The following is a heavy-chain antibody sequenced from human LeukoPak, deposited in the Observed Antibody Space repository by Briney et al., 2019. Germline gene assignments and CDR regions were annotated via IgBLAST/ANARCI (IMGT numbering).Heavy chain of an antibody. V-gene: IGHV1-2*02. CDR3: AREGKAGSSGWFGAFDI. J-gene: IGHJ3*02. D-gene: IGHD6-13*01. CDR1: TGYY. Sequence: ASVKVSCKTSTGYYMHWVRQAPGQGLEYMGWIHPNSGAPKSVPKFQGRVTMTRDTSINTDYVELSSLTSDDTAMYYCAREGKAGSSGWFGAFDIWGQGTMVIVSS. CDR2: IHPNSGAP.